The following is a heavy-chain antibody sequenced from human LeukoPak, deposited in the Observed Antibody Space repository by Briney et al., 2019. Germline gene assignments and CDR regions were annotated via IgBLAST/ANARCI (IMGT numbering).Heavy chain of an antibody. CDR1: GFTFSDYY. D-gene: IGHD6-13*01. CDR3: AREEGYSFDY. CDR2: INSSSSYT. V-gene: IGHV3-11*06. J-gene: IGHJ4*02. Sequence: GGSLRLSCAASGFTFSDYYMSWIRQAPGKGLEWVSYINSSSSYTNYADSVKGRFTISRDNAKNSLYLQMNSLRAEDTAVYYCAREEGYSFDYWGQGTLVTVSS.